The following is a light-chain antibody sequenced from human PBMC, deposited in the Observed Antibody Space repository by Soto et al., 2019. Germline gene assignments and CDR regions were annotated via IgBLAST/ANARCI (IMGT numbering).Light chain of an antibody. V-gene: IGKV3-20*01. J-gene: IGKJ1*01. Sequence: EVVLVQSPGTLSLSPGERATLSCRASQSVSSNFLAWYQQKPGRAPRLLIYGASSRATGIPDRFGGSGSETDFTLTISRLEPEDFAVYYCHQYGRSPWTFGQGTKVEIK. CDR1: QSVSSNF. CDR3: HQYGRSPWT. CDR2: GAS.